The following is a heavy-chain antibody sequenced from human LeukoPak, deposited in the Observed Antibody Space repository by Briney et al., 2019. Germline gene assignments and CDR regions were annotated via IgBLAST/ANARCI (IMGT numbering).Heavy chain of an antibody. CDR3: AREEIIAAYNWFDP. Sequence: GGSLRLSCAASGFTLSDYYMSWIRQAPGKGLEWVSYISSSGSTIYYADSVKGRFTISRDNAKNSLYLQMNSLRAEDTAVYYCAREEIIAAYNWFDPWGQGTLVTVSS. D-gene: IGHD6-13*01. J-gene: IGHJ5*02. CDR2: ISSSGSTI. V-gene: IGHV3-11*01. CDR1: GFTLSDYY.